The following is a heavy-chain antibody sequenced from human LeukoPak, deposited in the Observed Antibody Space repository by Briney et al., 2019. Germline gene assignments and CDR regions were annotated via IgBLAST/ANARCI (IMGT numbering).Heavy chain of an antibody. Sequence: ASVKVSCKASGYTFTSYGITWVRQAPGQGLEWMGWISAYTGNTNYAQKLQGRVTMTTDTSTSTAYMELRSLRSDDTAVYYCARDASVAGPAYNWFDLWGQGTLVTVSS. CDR1: GYTFTSYG. CDR3: ARDASVAGPAYNWFDL. CDR2: ISAYTGNT. J-gene: IGHJ5*02. D-gene: IGHD6-19*01. V-gene: IGHV1-18*01.